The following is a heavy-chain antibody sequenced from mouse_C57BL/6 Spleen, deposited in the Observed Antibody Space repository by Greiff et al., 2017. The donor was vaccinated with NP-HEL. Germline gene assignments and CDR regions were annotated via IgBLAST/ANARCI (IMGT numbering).Heavy chain of an antibody. D-gene: IGHD1-1*01. CDR2: ISSGSSTI. CDR1: GFTFSDYG. CDR3: ARRYYYGSRDWYFDV. J-gene: IGHJ1*03. Sequence: EVQGVESGGGLVKPGGSLKLSCAASGFTFSDYGMHWVRQAPEKGLEWVAYISSGSSTIYYADTVKGRFTISRDNAKNTLFLQMTSLRSEDTAMYYCARRYYYGSRDWYFDVWGTGTTVTVSS. V-gene: IGHV5-17*01.